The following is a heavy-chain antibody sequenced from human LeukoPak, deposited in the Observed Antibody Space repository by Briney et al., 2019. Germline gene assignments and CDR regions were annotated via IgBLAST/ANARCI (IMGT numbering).Heavy chain of an antibody. Sequence: GGSLRLSCAASGFTVSSNYMSWVRQAPGKGLEWVSVIYSAGSTYYADSVKGRFTISRDNSKNTLYLQMNSLRAEDTAVYYCARDVLTGVFDYWGQGTLVTVSS. CDR1: GFTVSSNY. CDR2: IYSAGST. V-gene: IGHV3-53*01. D-gene: IGHD3-9*01. J-gene: IGHJ4*02. CDR3: ARDVLTGVFDY.